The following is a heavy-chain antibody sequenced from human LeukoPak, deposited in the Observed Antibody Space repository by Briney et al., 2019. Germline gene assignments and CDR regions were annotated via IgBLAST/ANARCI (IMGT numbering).Heavy chain of an antibody. J-gene: IGHJ6*02. CDR3: ASDSPYYGVDV. CDR1: GFPFSSYW. CDR2: INSDGSAT. V-gene: IGHV3-74*01. Sequence: GGSLRLSCAASGFPFSSYWMHWVRQVPGKGLLWVSRINSDGSATIYADSVRGRFTISRDNAKNTLYLQMSGLRVEDTAVYHCASDSPYYGVDVWGQGTTVTVSS.